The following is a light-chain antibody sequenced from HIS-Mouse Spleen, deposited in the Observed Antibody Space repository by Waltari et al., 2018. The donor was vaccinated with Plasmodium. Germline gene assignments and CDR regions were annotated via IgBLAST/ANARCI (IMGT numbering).Light chain of an antibody. Sequence: SYELTQPPPVPVSPGQTARTPSPGDAFPKKYPYWYQQKSGQAPVLVIYEDSKRPSGIPERFSGSSSGTMATLTISGAQVEDEADYYCYSTDSSGNHRVFGGGTKLTVL. CDR1: AFPKKY. CDR2: EDS. CDR3: YSTDSSGNHRV. V-gene: IGLV3-10*01. J-gene: IGLJ3*02.